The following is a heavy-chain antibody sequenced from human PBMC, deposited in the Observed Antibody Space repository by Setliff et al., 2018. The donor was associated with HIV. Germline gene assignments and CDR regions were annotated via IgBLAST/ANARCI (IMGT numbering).Heavy chain of an antibody. CDR3: ARDGRYCSGGSCFTNRASYYYYYMDV. V-gene: IGHV1-2*02. CDR2: INPSSGGT. J-gene: IGHJ6*03. Sequence: ASVKVSCKASGYSFFSYSITWVRQAPGQGLEWVGWINPSSGGTNYAQKFQGRVTMTRDTSISTAYMELSRLTSDDTAVYYCARDGRYCSGGSCFTNRASYYYYYMDVWGKGTTVTVSS. CDR1: GYSFFSYS. D-gene: IGHD2-15*01.